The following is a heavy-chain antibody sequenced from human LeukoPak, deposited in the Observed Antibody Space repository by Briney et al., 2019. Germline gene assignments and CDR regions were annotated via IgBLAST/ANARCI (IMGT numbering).Heavy chain of an antibody. CDR3: AREGGPNYNWNRPGY. D-gene: IGHD1-20*01. J-gene: IGHJ4*02. V-gene: IGHV4-38-2*02. CDR2: IYHSGST. Sequence: PSETLSLTCTVSGYSISSGYYWGWIRQPPGKGLEWIGSIYHSGSTYYNPSLKSRVTISVDTPKNQFSLKLSSVTAADTAVYYCAREGGPNYNWNRPGYWGQGTLVTVSS. CDR1: GYSISSGYY.